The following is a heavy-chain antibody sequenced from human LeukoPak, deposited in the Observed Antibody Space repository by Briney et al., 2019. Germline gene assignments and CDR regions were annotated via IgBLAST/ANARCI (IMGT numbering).Heavy chain of an antibody. J-gene: IGHJ4*02. CDR2: IYYSGST. D-gene: IGHD3-10*01. V-gene: IGHV4-59*13. CDR3: ARLTMVRGAPDY. CDR1: GGSISSYN. Sequence: PSETLSLTCTVSGGSISSYNWSWIRKPPGKELKWIGYIYYSGSTNYNPSLKSRVTISVDTSKNQFSLKLSSVTAADTAVYYCARLTMVRGAPDYWGQGTLVTVSS.